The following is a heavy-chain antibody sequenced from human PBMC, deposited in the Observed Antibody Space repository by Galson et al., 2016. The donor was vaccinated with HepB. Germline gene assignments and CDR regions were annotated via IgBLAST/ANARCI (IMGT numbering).Heavy chain of an antibody. D-gene: IGHD3-10*01. CDR2: ISNDGGNK. Sequence: SLRLSCAASGFTFNIYGMHWVRQAPGKGLEWLTIISNDGGNKNYADSVKGRFTVSRDNSENTVYLQMNSLRTDDTALYFCAKGGPGSYYYGLDVWGQGTTVIVSS. J-gene: IGHJ6*02. V-gene: IGHV3-30*18. CDR3: AKGGPGSYYYGLDV. CDR1: GFTFNIYG.